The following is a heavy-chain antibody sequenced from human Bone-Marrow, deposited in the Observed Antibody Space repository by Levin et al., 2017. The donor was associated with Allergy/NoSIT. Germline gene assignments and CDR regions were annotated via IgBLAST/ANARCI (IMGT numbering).Heavy chain of an antibody. CDR3: ARDAVLLWFREYYFDY. V-gene: IGHV3-11*01. D-gene: IGHD3-10*01. CDR1: GFTFSDYY. J-gene: IGHJ4*02. CDR2: ISSSGSTI. Sequence: GESLKISCAASGFTFSDYYMSWIRQAPGKGLEWVSYISSSGSTIYYADSVKGRFTISRDNAKNSLYLQMNSLRAEDTAVYYCARDAVLLWFREYYFDYWGQGTLVTVSS.